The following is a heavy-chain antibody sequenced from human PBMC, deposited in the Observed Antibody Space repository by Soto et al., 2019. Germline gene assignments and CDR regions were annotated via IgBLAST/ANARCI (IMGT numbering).Heavy chain of an antibody. CDR1: GYTFTSYA. CDR2: INAGNGNT. V-gene: IGHV1-3*01. D-gene: IGHD2-21*02. Sequence: ASAKVCCKASGYTFTSYAMHWARQAPGQRLEWMGWINAGNGNTKYSQKFQGRVTITRDTSASTAYMELSSLRSEDTAVYYCARSIVVVTAADYWGQGTLVTVSS. J-gene: IGHJ4*02. CDR3: ARSIVVVTAADY.